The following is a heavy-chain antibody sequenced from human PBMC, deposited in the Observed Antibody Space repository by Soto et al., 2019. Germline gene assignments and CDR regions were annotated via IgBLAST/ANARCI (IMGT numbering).Heavy chain of an antibody. J-gene: IGHJ5*02. CDR3: ARARGSGSYIGWFDP. D-gene: IGHD3-10*01. CDR1: GFTFSEYY. Sequence: PVGSLRLSCAASGFTFSEYYMSWIRQAPGKGLEWVSYISSSGSTIYYADSVKGRFTISRDNAKNSLYLQMNSLRAEDTAVYYCARARGSGSYIGWFDPWGQGTLVTSPQ. V-gene: IGHV3-11*01. CDR2: ISSSGSTI.